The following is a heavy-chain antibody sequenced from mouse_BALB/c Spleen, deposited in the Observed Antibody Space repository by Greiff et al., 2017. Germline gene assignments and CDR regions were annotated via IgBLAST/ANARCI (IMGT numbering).Heavy chain of an antibody. D-gene: IGHD2-1*01. J-gene: IGHJ3*01. CDR1: GYTFTSYN. CDR2: IYPGNGDT. V-gene: IGHV1-12*01. Sequence: LQQPGAELVKPGASVKMSCKASGYTFTSYNMHWVKQTPGQGLAWIGAIYPGNGDTSYNQKFKGKATLTADKSSSTAYMQLSSLTSEDSAVYYCAREDYGNYGFAYWGQGTLVTVSA. CDR3: AREDYGNYGFAY.